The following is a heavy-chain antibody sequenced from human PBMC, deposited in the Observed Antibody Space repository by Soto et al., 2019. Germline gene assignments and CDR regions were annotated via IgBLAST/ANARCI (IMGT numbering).Heavy chain of an antibody. D-gene: IGHD2-21*02. Sequence: GGSLRLSCAVSGLTFSSYNMNWVRQAPGKGLEWVSSISSSSTYIYYVDSVKGRFTISRDNAKNSLYLQMNSLRAEDTAVYYCARDRDSPRTLALGDLGWAFDIWGQGTMVTVSS. V-gene: IGHV3-21*01. CDR2: ISSSSTYI. J-gene: IGHJ3*02. CDR1: GLTFSSYN. CDR3: ARDRDSPRTLALGDLGWAFDI.